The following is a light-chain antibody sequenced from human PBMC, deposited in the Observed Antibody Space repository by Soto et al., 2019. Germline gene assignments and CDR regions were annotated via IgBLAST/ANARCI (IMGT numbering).Light chain of an antibody. J-gene: IGLJ2*01. CDR1: SSDVGGYNF. CDR2: DVS. V-gene: IGLV2-14*03. Sequence: QSALTQPASVSGSPGQSITFSCTGTSSDVGGYNFVSWYQQHPGKAPKLMIYDVSNRPSGVSNRFSGSKSGNTASLTISGLQAEDEADYYCSSYTTSSTLVVFGGGTQLTVL. CDR3: SSYTTSSTLVV.